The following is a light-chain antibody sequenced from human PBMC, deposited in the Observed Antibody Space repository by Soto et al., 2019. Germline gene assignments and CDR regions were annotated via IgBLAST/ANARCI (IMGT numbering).Light chain of an antibody. Sequence: QAVVTQPPSASGTPGQRVTISCSGSSSNIGSNTVNWYQQLPGTAPKLLIYSNNQRPSGVPDRFSGSKSGTSASLAISGLQSEDEADYYCAACDDSLNGVVFGGGTKLAVL. CDR2: SNN. CDR1: SSNIGSNT. CDR3: AACDDSLNGVV. J-gene: IGLJ2*01. V-gene: IGLV1-44*01.